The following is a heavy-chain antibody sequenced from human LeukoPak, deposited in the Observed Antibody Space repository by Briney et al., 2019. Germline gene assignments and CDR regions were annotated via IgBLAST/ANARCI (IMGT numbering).Heavy chain of an antibody. D-gene: IGHD3-10*02. CDR2: LSSSGSTI. CDR3: AELGITMIGGV. J-gene: IGHJ6*04. V-gene: IGHV3-48*03. Sequence: PGGSLRFSCAASGFTFSSYEMNWVRQAPGKGLKWVSYLSSSGSTIYYAVSVKGRFTISREHAKNSLYLQVNSLRAEDTAVYYCAELGITMIGGVWGKGTTVTISS. CDR1: GFTFSSYE.